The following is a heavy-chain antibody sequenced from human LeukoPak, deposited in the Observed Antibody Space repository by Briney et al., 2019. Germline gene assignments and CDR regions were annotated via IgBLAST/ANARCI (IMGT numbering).Heavy chain of an antibody. Sequence: SETLSLTCTVSGGSISSRTYYWGWIRQPPGKGLEWIGSIYYSGSTYYNPSLKSRVTISVDRSKNQFSLKLSSVTAADTAVYYCARGGSFDYWGQGTLVTVSS. V-gene: IGHV4-39*07. D-gene: IGHD3-10*01. CDR2: IYYSGST. CDR3: ARGGSFDY. J-gene: IGHJ4*02. CDR1: GGSISSRTYY.